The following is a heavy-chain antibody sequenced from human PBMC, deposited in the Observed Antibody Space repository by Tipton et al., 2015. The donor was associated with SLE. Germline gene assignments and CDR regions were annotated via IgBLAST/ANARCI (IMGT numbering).Heavy chain of an antibody. CDR1: GFTFNNYW. CDR3: ARGIAV. J-gene: IGHJ4*02. Sequence: GSLRLSCAASGFTFNNYWMSWVRQAPGMGLEWVANIKEDGSEKYYVDSVKGRFTISRDNAKNSLYLQMNSLRAEDTAVYYCARGIAVWGQGTLVTVSS. CDR2: IKEDGSEK. D-gene: IGHD6-19*01. V-gene: IGHV3-7*01.